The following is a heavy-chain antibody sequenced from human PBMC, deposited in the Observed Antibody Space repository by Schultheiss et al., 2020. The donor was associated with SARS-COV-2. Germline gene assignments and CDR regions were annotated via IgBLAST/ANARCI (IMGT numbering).Heavy chain of an antibody. CDR2: ISYTGST. D-gene: IGHD6-6*01. CDR3: AKVQQLAIEGP. V-gene: IGHV4-59*04. Sequence: SETLSLTCTVSGGSINEYYWSWIRQPPGKGLEWIGTISYTGSTYYNPSLKSRVTISVDTSKNQFSLKLSSVTAADTTVYYCAKVQQLAIEGPWGQGTLVTVSS. J-gene: IGHJ5*02. CDR1: GGSINEYY.